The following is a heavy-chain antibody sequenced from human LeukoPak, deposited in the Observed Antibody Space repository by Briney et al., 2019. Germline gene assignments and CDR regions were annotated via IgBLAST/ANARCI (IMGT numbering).Heavy chain of an antibody. CDR3: AKDRIAAPGTVDY. Sequence: GGSLRLSCAASGFTFSNYAMGWVRQAPGKGLEWVSAISGSGDGTYYADSVKGRFTNSRDNSKNTLYLQLNSLRAEDTAVYYCAKDRIAAPGTVDYWGQGTLVTVSS. D-gene: IGHD6-13*01. J-gene: IGHJ4*02. V-gene: IGHV3-23*01. CDR2: ISGSGDGT. CDR1: GFTFSNYA.